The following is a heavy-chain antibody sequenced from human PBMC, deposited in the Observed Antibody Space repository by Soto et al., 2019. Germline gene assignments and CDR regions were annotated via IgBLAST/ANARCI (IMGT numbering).Heavy chain of an antibody. Sequence: ASVKVSCKASGYTFTSYAMHWVRQAPGQRLERMGWINAGNGNTKYSQKFQGRVTITRDTSASTAYLELSSLRSEDTAVYYCARKDYYGSGIYDFDAWGQGTLVTGS. J-gene: IGHJ4*02. V-gene: IGHV1-3*01. CDR2: INAGNGNT. D-gene: IGHD3-10*01. CDR3: ARKDYYGSGIYDFDA. CDR1: GYTFTSYA.